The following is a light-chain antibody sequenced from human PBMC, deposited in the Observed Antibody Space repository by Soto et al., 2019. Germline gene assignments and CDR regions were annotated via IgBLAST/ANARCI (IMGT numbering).Light chain of an antibody. V-gene: IGKV1-33*01. CDR1: HDLFTY. Sequence: DIQMTQSPSSLSASVGDRVTITCQASHDLFTYLNWFQQRPGKVPKLLIHGASKLETGVPARFSGSDYWTHFYLNITGLQPDDVATYYCLQFDRFPRVFGPGT. CDR3: LQFDRFPRV. CDR2: GAS. J-gene: IGKJ3*01.